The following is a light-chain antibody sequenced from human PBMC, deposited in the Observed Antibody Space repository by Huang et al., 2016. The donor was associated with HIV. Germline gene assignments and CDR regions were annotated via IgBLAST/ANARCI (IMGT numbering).Light chain of an antibody. CDR3: QQYKTYPWT. CDR1: QSISSW. Sequence: DIQMTQSPSTLSASVGDTVTITCRASQSISSWVAWYQQKPGKAPNLLIYDASSLESVVPSTFTGSGSGTDFTLTISSLQPDNFATYYCQQYKTYPWTFGQGTKVEIK. J-gene: IGKJ1*01. CDR2: DAS. V-gene: IGKV1-5*01.